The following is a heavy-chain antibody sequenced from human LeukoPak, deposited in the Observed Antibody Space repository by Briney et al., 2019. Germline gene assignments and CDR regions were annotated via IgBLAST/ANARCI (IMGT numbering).Heavy chain of an antibody. CDR2: ISGSGGST. CDR1: GFTFSSYW. J-gene: IGHJ6*03. Sequence: GGSLRLSCAASGFTFSSYWMNWVRQAPGKGLEWVSAISGSGGSTYYADSVKGRFTISRDNSKNTLYLQMNSLRAEDTAVYYCAKSSSPRSFYYYYMDVWGKGTTVIVSS. D-gene: IGHD6-6*01. CDR3: AKSSSPRSFYYYYMDV. V-gene: IGHV3-23*01.